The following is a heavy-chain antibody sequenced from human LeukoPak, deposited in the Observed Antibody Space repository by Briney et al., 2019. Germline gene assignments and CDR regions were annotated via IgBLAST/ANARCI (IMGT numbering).Heavy chain of an antibody. Sequence: SETLSLTCTVSGGSVSNFYWSWIRQPPGKGLEWIGYVYYSGSTNYNPSLKSRVTMFEDKSKNQFSLRLYSVTVADTAVYYCARHFAYSSSSYFDYWGQGSLVTVSS. CDR3: ARHFAYSSSSYFDY. V-gene: IGHV4-59*08. CDR1: GGSVSNFY. D-gene: IGHD6-6*01. CDR2: VYYSGST. J-gene: IGHJ4*02.